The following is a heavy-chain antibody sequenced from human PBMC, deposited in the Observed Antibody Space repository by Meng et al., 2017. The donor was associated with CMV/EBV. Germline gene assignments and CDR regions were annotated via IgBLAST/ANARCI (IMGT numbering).Heavy chain of an antibody. Sequence: QVQLVPSGAEVKKPGGSVKVSCKASGYTFTGYDMHGVRQAPGQGLEWMGWINPTSGGTNYAQKFQGRVTMTRDTSISTAYMELSRLRSDDTAVYYCASSRSGYYSNFDYWGQGTLVTVAS. CDR1: GYTFTGYD. J-gene: IGHJ4*02. CDR3: ASSRSGYYSNFDY. D-gene: IGHD3-22*01. CDR2: INPTSGGT. V-gene: IGHV1-2*02.